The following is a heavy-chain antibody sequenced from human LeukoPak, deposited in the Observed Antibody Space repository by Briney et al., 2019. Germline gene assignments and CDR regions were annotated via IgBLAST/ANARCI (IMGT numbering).Heavy chain of an antibody. CDR3: AKEPAWFGELLPDHFDY. J-gene: IGHJ4*02. CDR1: GFTFSSYA. Sequence: GGSLRLSCAASGFTFSSYAMSWVRQAPGKGLEWVSAISGSGGSTYYADSVKGRFTIFRDNSKNTLYLQMNSLRAEDTAVYYCAKEPAWFGELLPDHFDYWGQGTLVTVSS. D-gene: IGHD3-10*01. CDR2: ISGSGGST. V-gene: IGHV3-23*01.